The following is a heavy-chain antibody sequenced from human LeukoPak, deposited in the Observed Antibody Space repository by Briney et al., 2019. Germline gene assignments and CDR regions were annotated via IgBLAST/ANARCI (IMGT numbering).Heavy chain of an antibody. Sequence: ASVKVSCKASGYTFTDYYMHWVRQAPGQGLEWMGWINPNSGGTNYAQKFQGRVTMTRDTSISTAYMELSRLRSDDTAVYYCARDRMVRGVAHPGYWGQGTLVTVSS. CDR1: GYTFTDYY. J-gene: IGHJ4*02. D-gene: IGHD3-10*01. V-gene: IGHV1-2*02. CDR3: ARDRMVRGVAHPGY. CDR2: INPNSGGT.